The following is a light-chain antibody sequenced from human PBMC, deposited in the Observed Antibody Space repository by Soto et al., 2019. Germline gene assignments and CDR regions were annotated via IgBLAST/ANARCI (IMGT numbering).Light chain of an antibody. V-gene: IGLV3-21*04. J-gene: IGLJ2*01. CDR1: NIGSKS. CDR2: YDS. Sequence: SYELTQPPSVSVAPGKTARITCGGNNIGSKSVHWYQQKPGQAPVLVIYYDSDRPSGIPERFSGSNSGNTATLTISRVEAGDDAAYYCQVWDSSSDRVVFGGGTKVTVL. CDR3: QVWDSSSDRVV.